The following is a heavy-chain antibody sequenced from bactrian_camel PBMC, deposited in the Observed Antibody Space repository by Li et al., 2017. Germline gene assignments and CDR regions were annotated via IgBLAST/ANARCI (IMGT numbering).Heavy chain of an antibody. V-gene: IGHV3S1*01. J-gene: IGHJ4*01. CDR1: GFTFSSYS. Sequence: HVQLVESGGELVQPGESLRLSCAASGFTFSSYSMYWVRQTPGKGLEWVSTINSGGSNTYYADSVKGRFTISLDYGNNTVYLQMNSLKSEDTALYYCATNGGKYWGRGTQVTV. CDR3: ATNGGKY. CDR2: INSGGSNT.